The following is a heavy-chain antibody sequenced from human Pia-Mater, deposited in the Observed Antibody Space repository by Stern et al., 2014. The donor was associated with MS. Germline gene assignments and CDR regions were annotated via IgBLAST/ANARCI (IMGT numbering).Heavy chain of an antibody. Sequence: EVQLVESGPAVRKPGESLKISCKGSGYTFNIYWIAWVRQMPGKGLEWMGIIYPGDSDTRYSPSFQGHVTFSVDKSISTAYLHLSGLNASDTAMYYCARQTTGWYSDYWGQGTLVAVSS. CDR1: GYTFNIYW. CDR2: IYPGDSDT. J-gene: IGHJ4*02. CDR3: ARQTTGWYSDY. V-gene: IGHV5-51*01. D-gene: IGHD6-19*01.